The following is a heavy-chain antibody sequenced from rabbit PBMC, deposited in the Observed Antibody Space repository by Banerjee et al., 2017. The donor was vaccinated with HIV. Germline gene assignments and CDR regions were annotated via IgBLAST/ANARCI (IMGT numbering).Heavy chain of an antibody. D-gene: IGHD2-1*01. CDR1: GFSFSSGYD. CDR2: IYAGSSGST. CDR3: ARNADWSFNL. J-gene: IGHJ4*01. V-gene: IGHV1S40*01. Sequence: QSLEESGGDLVKPGASLTLTCKASGFSFSSGYDMCWVRQAPGKGLEWIACIYAGSSGSTHYASWAKGRFTISKTSSTTVTLQMTSLTAADTATYFCARNADWSFNLWGQGTLVTVS.